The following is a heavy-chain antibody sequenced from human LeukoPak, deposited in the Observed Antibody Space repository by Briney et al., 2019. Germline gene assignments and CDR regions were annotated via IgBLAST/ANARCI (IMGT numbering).Heavy chain of an antibody. V-gene: IGHV3-30*03. D-gene: IGHD1-26*01. J-gene: IGHJ4*02. CDR3: ASSGSYRFDY. CDR2: ISYDGNDK. CDR1: GFTFSSYD. Sequence: GGSLRLSCAASGFTFSSYDMHWVRQAPGKGLEWVAVISYDGNDKHYADSVKGRFTISRDNSKNTLYLQMNSLRVEDTAVYYCASSGSYRFDYWGQGTLVTVSS.